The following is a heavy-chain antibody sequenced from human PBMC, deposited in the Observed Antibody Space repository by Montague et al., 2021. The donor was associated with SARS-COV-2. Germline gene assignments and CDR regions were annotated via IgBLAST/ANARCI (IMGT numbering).Heavy chain of an antibody. CDR1: GSSVRSYY. CDR2: IHDSGST. CDR3: ARENTVTTFGGPYYIDS. V-gene: IGHV4-59*02. D-gene: IGHD4-17*01. J-gene: IGHJ4*02. Sequence: SETLSLTCIVSGSSVRSYYWSWIWQPPGKGLEWIGYIHDSGSTNYNPSLKSRVTISVDTSKNQFSLKLSSVTAADTAVYYCARENTVTTFGGPYYIDSWGQGALVTVSA.